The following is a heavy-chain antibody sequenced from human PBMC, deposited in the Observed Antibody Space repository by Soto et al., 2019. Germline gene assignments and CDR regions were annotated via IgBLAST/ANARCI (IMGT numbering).Heavy chain of an antibody. J-gene: IGHJ5*02. CDR2: ISGSGGST. CDR1: GVTFSSYA. Sequence: PGGSLRLSCAASGVTFSSYAMSWVRQAPGKGLEWVSAISGSGGSTYYADSVKGRFTISRDNSKNTLYLQMNSLRAEDTAVYYCAKDKEDYDYIWGSYRYPNWFDPWGQGTLVTVSS. CDR3: AKDKEDYDYIWGSYRYPNWFDP. D-gene: IGHD3-16*02. V-gene: IGHV3-23*01.